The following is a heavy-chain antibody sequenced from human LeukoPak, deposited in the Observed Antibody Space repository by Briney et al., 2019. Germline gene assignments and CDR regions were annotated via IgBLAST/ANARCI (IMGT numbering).Heavy chain of an antibody. CDR2: INAGNGNT. CDR1: GYTFTSYA. Sequence: ASVKVSCKASGYTFTSYAMHWVRQAPGQRLEWMGWINAGNGNTKYSQKFQGRVTITRDTSASTAYMELSSLRSEDTAVYYCYTRAVAGTFDYWGQGTLATVSS. J-gene: IGHJ4*02. V-gene: IGHV1-3*01. D-gene: IGHD6-19*01. CDR3: YTRAVAGTFDY.